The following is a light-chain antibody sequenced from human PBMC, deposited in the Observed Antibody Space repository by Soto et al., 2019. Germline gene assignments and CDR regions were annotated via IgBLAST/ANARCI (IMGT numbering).Light chain of an antibody. V-gene: IGLV2-23*01. J-gene: IGLJ2*01. CDR3: CSYAGSTTVV. CDR2: EDS. Sequence: QSALTQPASVSGSPGQSITISCSGASGDVGSYNPVSWYQQHPGKAPKFTIYEDSKRPSGVSNRFSGSKSGNTASLTISGLQAEDEADYYCCSYAGSTTVVFGGGTKVTVL. CDR1: SGDVGSYNP.